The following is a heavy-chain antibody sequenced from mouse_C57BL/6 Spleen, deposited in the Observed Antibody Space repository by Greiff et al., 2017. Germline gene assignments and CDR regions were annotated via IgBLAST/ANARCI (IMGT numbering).Heavy chain of an antibody. Sequence: QVPLKVSGAGILQSSPSLSLSCSSSGFSFTTSGMGVSWLRQPSGMGLEWLAHLYWDDDKRNNPFLKNRHTISKDASRNRVSLRITSVDTADTAACYCARRAQYVGCWYFDVWGTGTTVTVSS. CDR2: LYWDDDK. CDR3: ARRAQYVGCWYFDV. D-gene: IGHD2-10*02. V-gene: IGHV8-12*01. J-gene: IGHJ1*03. CDR1: GFSFTTSGMG.